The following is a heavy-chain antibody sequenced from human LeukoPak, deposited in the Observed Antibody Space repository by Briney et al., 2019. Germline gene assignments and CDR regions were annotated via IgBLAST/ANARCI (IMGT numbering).Heavy chain of an antibody. D-gene: IGHD3-9*01. CDR2: IKQDGSEK. CDR1: GFTFSSYW. J-gene: IGHJ6*02. Sequence: PGGSLRLSCAASGFTFSSYWMSWVRQAPGKGLEWVANIKQDGSEKYYEDSVKGRFTISRDNAKNSLYLQMNSLRAEDTAVYYCARENYDILTYFGTGMDVWGQGTTVTVSS. CDR3: ARENYDILTYFGTGMDV. V-gene: IGHV3-7*04.